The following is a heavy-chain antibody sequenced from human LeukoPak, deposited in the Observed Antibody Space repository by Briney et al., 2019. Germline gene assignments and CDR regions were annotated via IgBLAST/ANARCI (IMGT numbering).Heavy chain of an antibody. Sequence: GGSLRLSCAASGFSFSTYGMHWVRQAPGKGLEWVTFIHNYETTEYYADSVKGRFTISRDNSKNTVYLQMNSLRVEDAAVYYCAKDDPTGRYLWGQGTLVTVSS. CDR3: AKDDPTGRYL. J-gene: IGHJ4*02. V-gene: IGHV3-30*02. CDR2: IHNYETTE. D-gene: IGHD1-26*01. CDR1: GFSFSTYG.